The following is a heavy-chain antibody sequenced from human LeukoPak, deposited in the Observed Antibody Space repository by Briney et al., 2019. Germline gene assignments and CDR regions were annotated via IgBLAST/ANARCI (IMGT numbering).Heavy chain of an antibody. J-gene: IGHJ4*02. CDR1: GGTFSSYA. CDR3: AGSLKFITMIPHY. CDR2: ISPIFGTA. D-gene: IGHD3-22*01. V-gene: IGHV1-69*13. Sequence: SVKVSCKASGGTFSSYAISWVRQAPGQGLEWMGGISPIFGTANYAQKFQGRVTITADESTSTAYMELSSLRSEDTAVFYCAGSLKFITMIPHYWGQGTLVTVSS.